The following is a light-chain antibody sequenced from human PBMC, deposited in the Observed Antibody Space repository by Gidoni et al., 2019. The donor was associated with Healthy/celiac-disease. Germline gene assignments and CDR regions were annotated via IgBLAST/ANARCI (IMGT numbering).Light chain of an antibody. CDR3: QQSYSTPGT. Sequence: GDRVTITCRASQSISSYLNWYQQKPGKAPKLLIYAASSLKSGVPSRFSGSGSGTDFTLTISSLQPEDFATYYCQQSYSTPGTFGQGTKVEIK. J-gene: IGKJ1*01. CDR2: AAS. CDR1: QSISSY. V-gene: IGKV1-39*01.